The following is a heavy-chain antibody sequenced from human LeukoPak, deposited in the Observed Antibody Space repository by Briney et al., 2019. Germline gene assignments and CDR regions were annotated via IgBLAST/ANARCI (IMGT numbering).Heavy chain of an antibody. V-gene: IGHV1-2*02. Sequence: ASVKVSCKASGYTFTGYYMHWVRQAPGQGLEWMGWINPNSGGTNYAQKFQGRVTVTRDTSISTAYMELSRLRSDDTAVYYCAREVITFGGVIARDYWGQGTLVTVSS. J-gene: IGHJ4*02. CDR2: INPNSGGT. CDR1: GYTFTGYY. D-gene: IGHD3-16*02. CDR3: AREVITFGGVIARDY.